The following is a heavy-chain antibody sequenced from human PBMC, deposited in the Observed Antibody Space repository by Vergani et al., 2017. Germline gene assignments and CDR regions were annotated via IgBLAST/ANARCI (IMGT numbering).Heavy chain of an antibody. CDR1: GYTFTAYY. CDR2: INPNNGDA. CDR3: ARGNRAFDY. D-gene: IGHD2/OR15-2a*01. Sequence: QVQLVQSGAELRKPGGSVKVSCSASGYTFTAYYIHWVRQAPGQGLEWVGWINPNNGDAKFAQKFQGRVTMTRDTSIRRVYMELTGLTSDDTAVFYCARGNRAFDYWGQGTLVTVSS. V-gene: IGHV1-2*02. J-gene: IGHJ4*02.